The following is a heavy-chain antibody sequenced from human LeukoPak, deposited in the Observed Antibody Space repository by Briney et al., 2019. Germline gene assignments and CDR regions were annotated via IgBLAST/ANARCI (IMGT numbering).Heavy chain of an antibody. Sequence: SETLSLTCAVSGYSISSSNWWGWIRQPPGKGLEWIGYIYYSGSTYYNPSLKSRVTMSVDTSKNQFSLKLSSVTAVDTAVYYCAGNVGDSGSYAVAFDIWGQGTMVTVSS. J-gene: IGHJ3*02. CDR1: GYSISSSNW. CDR3: AGNVGDSGSYAVAFDI. CDR2: IYYSGST. D-gene: IGHD1-26*01. V-gene: IGHV4-28*01.